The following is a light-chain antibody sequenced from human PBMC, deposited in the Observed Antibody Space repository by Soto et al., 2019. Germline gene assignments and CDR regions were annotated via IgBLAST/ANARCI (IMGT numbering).Light chain of an antibody. Sequence: DIVLTQSPGTLSLSPGERATLSCRTSQAILNNYLAWFQQKPGQAPRLLIYLASNRAAGIPVRFSGSGSGTDFTLTISRLEPEDFAVYYCQHFGTPPWTFGQGTKVEI. J-gene: IGKJ1*01. CDR3: QHFGTPPWT. CDR2: LAS. CDR1: QAILNNY. V-gene: IGKV3-20*01.